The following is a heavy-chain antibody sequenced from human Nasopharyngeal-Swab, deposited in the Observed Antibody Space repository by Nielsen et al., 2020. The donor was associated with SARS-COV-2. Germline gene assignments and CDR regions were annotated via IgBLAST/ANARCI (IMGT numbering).Heavy chain of an antibody. CDR1: GFTFSSYA. V-gene: IGHV3-30*04. J-gene: IGHJ6*02. CDR2: ISYDGRNK. CDR3: VRDRLNGGGMDV. Sequence: GESLKISCAASGFTFSSYAIHWVRQAPGKGLEWVTFISYDGRNKYYADSVKGRFTISRDNAKNSVYLQMNSLRAEDTAVYYCVRDRLNGGGMDVWGQGTTVTVSS. D-gene: IGHD3-9*01.